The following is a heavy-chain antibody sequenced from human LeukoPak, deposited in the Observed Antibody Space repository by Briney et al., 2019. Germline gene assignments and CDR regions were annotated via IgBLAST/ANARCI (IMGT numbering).Heavy chain of an antibody. J-gene: IGHJ4*02. D-gene: IGHD6-19*01. Sequence: ASLKVSCKASGYTFTDYYLHWVRQAPGQGLEWMGWINPHSGSTNSAQRFQGRVTMTGDTSISTAYMELSRMKSDDTAIYYCARDLGGSSGSPFDYWGQGTLVTVSS. V-gene: IGHV1-2*02. CDR2: INPHSGST. CDR3: ARDLGGSSGSPFDY. CDR1: GYTFTDYY.